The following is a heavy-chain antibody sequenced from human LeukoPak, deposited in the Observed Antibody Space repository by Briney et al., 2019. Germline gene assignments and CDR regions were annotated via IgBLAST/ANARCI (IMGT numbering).Heavy chain of an antibody. CDR3: ARAGGYASSWAY. CDR1: GFTFSDYS. V-gene: IGHV3-48*02. J-gene: IGHJ4*02. D-gene: IGHD5-12*01. Sequence: GGSLRLSCAASGFTFSDYSMNWVRQAPGKGLEWISYIGIDSGNTNYADSVKGRFTISRDNAKNSLELQMNSLRDEDTAVYYCARAGGYASSWAYWGQGTLVTVSS. CDR2: IGIDSGNT.